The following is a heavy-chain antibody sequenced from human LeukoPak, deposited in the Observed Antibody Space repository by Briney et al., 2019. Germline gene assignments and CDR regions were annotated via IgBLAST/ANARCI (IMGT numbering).Heavy chain of an antibody. CDR2: INPNSGGT. V-gene: IGHV1-2*02. Sequence: ASVKVSCKASGYTFTGYYMHWVRQAPGQGLEWMGWINPNSGGTNYARKFQGRVTMTRDTSISTAYMELSGLRSDDTAVYYCARATGIAVAGTGSFRYWGQGTLVTVSS. D-gene: IGHD6-19*01. CDR1: GYTFTGYY. J-gene: IGHJ4*02. CDR3: ARATGIAVAGTGSFRY.